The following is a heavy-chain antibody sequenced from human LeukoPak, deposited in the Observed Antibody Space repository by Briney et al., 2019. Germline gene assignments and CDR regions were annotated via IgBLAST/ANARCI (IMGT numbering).Heavy chain of an antibody. CDR1: GFTFSSYG. J-gene: IGHJ4*02. CDR3: AKDSAKKYDDY. V-gene: IGHV3-23*01. Sequence: GGSLRLSCAASGFTFSSYGMSWVRQAPGKGLEWVSAISGSGGSTYYADSVKGRFTISRENSKNTLYLQMNSLRAEDTAAYYCAKDSAKKYDDYWGQGTLVTVSS. CDR2: ISGSGGST. D-gene: IGHD2/OR15-2a*01.